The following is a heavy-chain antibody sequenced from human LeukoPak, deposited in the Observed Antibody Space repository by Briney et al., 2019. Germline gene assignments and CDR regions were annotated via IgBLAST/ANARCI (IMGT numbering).Heavy chain of an antibody. Sequence: PSETLSLTCAVYGGSFSGYYWSWIRQPPGKGLEWIGEINHSGSTNYNPSLKSRVTISVGTSKNQFSLKLSSVTAADTAVYYCARGRARVYRQFDPWGQGTLVTVSS. CDR3: ARGRARVYRQFDP. J-gene: IGHJ5*02. CDR1: GGSFSGYY. D-gene: IGHD3-16*02. CDR2: INHSGST. V-gene: IGHV4-34*01.